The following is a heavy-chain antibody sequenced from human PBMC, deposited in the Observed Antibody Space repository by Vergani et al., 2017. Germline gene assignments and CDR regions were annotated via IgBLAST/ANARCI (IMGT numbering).Heavy chain of an antibody. CDR2: IYPGDSDT. J-gene: IGHJ3*02. D-gene: IGHD3-22*01. CDR1: GYSFTSYW. CDR3: ATYHVPYSGYRTPYDDDAFDI. V-gene: IGHV5-51*03. Sequence: EVQLVQSGAEVKKPGESLKISCKGSGYSFTSYWIGWVRQMPGKGLEWMGIIYPGDSDTGYSPSFQGQVTISADKSISTAYLQWSSLKASDTAMYYCATYHVPYSGYRTPYDDDAFDIWGQGTMVTVSS.